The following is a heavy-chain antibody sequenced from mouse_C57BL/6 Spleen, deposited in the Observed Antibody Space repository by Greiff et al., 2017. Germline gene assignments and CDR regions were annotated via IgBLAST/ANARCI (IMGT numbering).Heavy chain of an antibody. CDR2: FYPGDGDT. Sequence: VQLQQSGPVLVKPGASVKISCQASGYAFSSSWMNWVKQRHGQGLEWIGRFYPGDGDTNYNGKFKGKATLTADKSSSTAYMQLSSLTSEDSAVYFCARCEFGNEFAYWGQGTLVTVSA. V-gene: IGHV1-82*01. J-gene: IGHJ3*01. D-gene: IGHD4-1*01. CDR1: GYAFSSSW. CDR3: ARCEFGNEFAY.